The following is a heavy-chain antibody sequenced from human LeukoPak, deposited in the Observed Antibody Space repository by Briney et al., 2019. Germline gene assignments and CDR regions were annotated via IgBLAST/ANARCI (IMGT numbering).Heavy chain of an antibody. J-gene: IGHJ3*02. CDR1: GFTFSSYS. CDR3: ARVASGSDAFDI. Sequence: GGSLRLSCAASGFTFSSYSMNWVRQAPGKGLEWVSSISSSSSSYIYYADSVKGRFTISRDNAKNSLYLQMNSLRAEDTAVYYCARVASGSDAFDIWGQGTMVTVSS. D-gene: IGHD1-26*01. V-gene: IGHV3-21*01. CDR2: ISSSSSSYI.